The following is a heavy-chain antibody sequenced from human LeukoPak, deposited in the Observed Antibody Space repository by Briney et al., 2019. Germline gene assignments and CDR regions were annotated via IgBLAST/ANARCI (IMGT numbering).Heavy chain of an antibody. V-gene: IGHV3-20*04. J-gene: IGHJ6*03. CDR2: INWNGGST. CDR3: VREHYNYYMDV. Sequence: GGSHRLSCAASGFSFSDAWMSWVRQIPGKGLEWVSGINWNGGSTDYADSVKGRFTISRDNGKNSLYLQMNSLRAEDTALYYCVREHYNYYMDVWGKGTTVTVSS. CDR1: GFSFSDAW.